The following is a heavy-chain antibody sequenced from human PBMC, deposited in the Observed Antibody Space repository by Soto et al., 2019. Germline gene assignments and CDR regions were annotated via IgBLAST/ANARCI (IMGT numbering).Heavy chain of an antibody. CDR1: GYTFTIYG. CDR3: AREGPDFSYYYMDV. CDR2: ISAYNGNT. V-gene: IGHV1-18*01. J-gene: IGHJ6*03. Sequence: ASVKVSCKASGYTFTIYGISWVRQAPGQGLEWMGWISAYNGNTNYAQKLQGRVTMTTDTSTSTAYMELRSLRSDDTAVYYCAREGPDFSYYYMDVWGKGTTVTVSS.